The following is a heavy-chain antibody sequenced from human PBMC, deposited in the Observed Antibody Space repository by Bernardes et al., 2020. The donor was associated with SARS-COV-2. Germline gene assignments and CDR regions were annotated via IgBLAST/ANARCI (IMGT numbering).Heavy chain of an antibody. V-gene: IGHV3-33*01. D-gene: IGHD2-15*01. Sequence: RSPKLSCKASGFSFSSFGLHWIRQAPGKGLEWVALIWYDGNNKYYAESVKGRFTISRDNSKNTLYLQMNSLIAEDTAVYYCAREIVVVPVSTRRTYGLDLWGQGTTVTVSS. CDR1: GFSFSSFG. CDR2: IWYDGNNK. J-gene: IGHJ6*02. CDR3: AREIVVVPVSTRRTYGLDL.